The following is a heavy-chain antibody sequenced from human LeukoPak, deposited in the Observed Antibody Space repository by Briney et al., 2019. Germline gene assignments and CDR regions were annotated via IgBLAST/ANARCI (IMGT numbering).Heavy chain of an antibody. J-gene: IGHJ3*02. Sequence: ASVKVSCKASGFTFSSSTMQWVRQARGQRLEWIGWIVVGSGNTNYAQRFQERVTISRDMSTSTAYMELSSLTSEDTAVFYCAADGPADLFDGSEDPPRDAFEIWGQGTMVTVSS. V-gene: IGHV1-58*02. CDR3: AADGPADLFDGSEDPPRDAFEI. CDR1: GFTFSSST. D-gene: IGHD3-22*01. CDR2: IVVGSGNT.